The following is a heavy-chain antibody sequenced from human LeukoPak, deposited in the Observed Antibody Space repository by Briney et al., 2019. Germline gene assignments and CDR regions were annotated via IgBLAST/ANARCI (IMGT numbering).Heavy chain of an antibody. CDR1: GGSITSGTYY. Sequence: PSETLSLTCTVSGGSITSGTYYWDWIRQAPGKRLEWLGNVYHTGNIYYSPSLKSRVTMSVDTSKNQVSLKLNSLTAADTAVYYCPRHHSALNRFDLWGEGTRVTVSS. J-gene: IGHJ5*02. D-gene: IGHD2-15*01. CDR3: PRHHSALNRFDL. V-gene: IGHV4-39*01. CDR2: VYHTGNI.